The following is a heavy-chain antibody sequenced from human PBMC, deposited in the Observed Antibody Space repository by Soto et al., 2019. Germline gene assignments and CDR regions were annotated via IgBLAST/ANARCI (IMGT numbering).Heavy chain of an antibody. J-gene: IGHJ4*02. CDR2: INSNGGST. V-gene: IGHV3-64*01. D-gene: IGHD5-12*01. CDR3: ARTSGYAFDY. Sequence: ESGGGLVQPGGSLRLSCAASGFTLSSYAMHWVRQAPGKGLEYVSVINSNGGSTYYANSVKGRFTISSDNSKNTLYLQMGSLRAEDMAVYYCARTSGYAFDYWGQGTLVTVSS. CDR1: GFTLSSYA.